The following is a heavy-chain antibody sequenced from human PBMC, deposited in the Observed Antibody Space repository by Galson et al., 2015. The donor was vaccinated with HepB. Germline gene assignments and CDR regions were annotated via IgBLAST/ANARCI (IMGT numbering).Heavy chain of an antibody. CDR1: GFTFSSYA. V-gene: IGHV3-30-3*01. CDR3: ARDLRPTDFWSGYRMAYYYYYGMDV. CDR2: ISYDGSNK. D-gene: IGHD3-3*01. Sequence: SLRLSCAASGFTFSSYAMHWVRQAPGKGLEWVAVISYDGSNKYYADSVKGRFTISRDNSKNTLYLQMNSLRAEDTAVYYCARDLRPTDFWSGYRMAYYYYYGMDVWGQGTTVTVSS. J-gene: IGHJ6*02.